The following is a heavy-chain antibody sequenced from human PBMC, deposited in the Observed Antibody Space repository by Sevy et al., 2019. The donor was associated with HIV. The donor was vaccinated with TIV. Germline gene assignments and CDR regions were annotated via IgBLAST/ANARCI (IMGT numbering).Heavy chain of an antibody. CDR2: ISAYNGNT. CDR3: ARDRGYYYDSSGYTDY. D-gene: IGHD3-22*01. V-gene: IGHV1-18*01. Sequence: ASVKVSCKASGYTFTSYGISWVRQAPGQGLEWMGWISAYNGNTNYAQKLQGRVTMTTDTSTSTAYMELGSLRSDDTAVYYCARDRGYYYDSSGYTDYWGQGTLVTVSS. CDR1: GYTFTSYG. J-gene: IGHJ4*02.